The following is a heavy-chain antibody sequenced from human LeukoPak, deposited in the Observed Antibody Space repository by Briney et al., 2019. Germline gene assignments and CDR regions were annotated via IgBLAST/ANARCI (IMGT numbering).Heavy chain of an antibody. D-gene: IGHD5-12*01. CDR3: ARYSGYDEPFEY. Sequence: GASVKVSCKASGYTFTGYYMHWVRQAPGQGLERMGWINPNSGGTSYAQKFQGRVTMTRDTSVTTAYMELSRLRSDDTAVYYCARYSGYDEPFEYWGQGTLVTVSS. CDR1: GYTFTGYY. J-gene: IGHJ4*02. V-gene: IGHV1-2*02. CDR2: INPNSGGT.